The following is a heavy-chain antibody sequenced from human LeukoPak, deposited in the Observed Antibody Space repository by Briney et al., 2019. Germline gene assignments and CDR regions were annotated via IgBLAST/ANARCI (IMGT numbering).Heavy chain of an antibody. V-gene: IGHV3-33*08. J-gene: IGHJ3*02. CDR1: GFTLTDHY. Sequence: PGGSLRLSCAASGFTLTDHYVDWVRQAPGKGLEWLAVISYDGRNKYYADSVKGRFTISRDNSKNTLYVQMNSLRSEDTAMYYCARELIVGGNSWGAFDIWGQGTMVTVSS. D-gene: IGHD1-26*01. CDR2: ISYDGRNK. CDR3: ARELIVGGNSWGAFDI.